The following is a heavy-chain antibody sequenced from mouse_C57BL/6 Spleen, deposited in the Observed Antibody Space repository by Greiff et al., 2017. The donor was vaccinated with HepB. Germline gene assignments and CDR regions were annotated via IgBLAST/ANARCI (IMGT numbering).Heavy chain of an antibody. CDR3: ARHEVWLIYDGYYGYFDV. V-gene: IGHV1-62-2*01. Sequence: QVQLQQSGAELVKPGASVKLSCKASGYTFTEYTIHWVKQRSGQGLEWIGWFYPGSGSIKYNEKFKDKATLTADKSSSTVYIELSRLTSEDSAVYFCARHEVWLIYDGYYGYFDVWGTGTTVTVSS. D-gene: IGHD2-3*01. CDR2: FYPGSGSI. CDR1: GYTFTEYT. J-gene: IGHJ1*03.